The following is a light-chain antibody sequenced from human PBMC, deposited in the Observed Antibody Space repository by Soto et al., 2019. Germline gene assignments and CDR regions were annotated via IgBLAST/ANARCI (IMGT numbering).Light chain of an antibody. CDR2: GAS. J-gene: IGKJ1*01. V-gene: IGKV1-5*01. Sequence: DIQMTQSPPTLSASVGDRVIITCRASQSIRSWLAWYQQKPGKAPKLLIYGASSLESGVPSRFSGSGSGTEFTLTISSLQPEDFAVYYCQQYGSSGTFGQGTKVDIK. CDR1: QSIRSW. CDR3: QQYGSSGT.